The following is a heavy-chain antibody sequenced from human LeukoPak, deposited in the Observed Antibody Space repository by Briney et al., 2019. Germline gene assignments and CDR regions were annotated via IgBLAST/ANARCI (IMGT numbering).Heavy chain of an antibody. J-gene: IGHJ6*02. CDR3: VRSQGPHLNYYQYGLDV. Sequence: PGGSLRLSCAASGFNFDDYAMHWVRQAPGKGLEWVSGITWSSSDVGYADSVKGRFTISRDSSKNSLYLQMNNLRAEDTAWYYCVRSQGPHLNYYQYGLDVWGQGTTVTVSS. V-gene: IGHV3-9*01. CDR1: GFNFDDYA. CDR2: ITWSSSDV.